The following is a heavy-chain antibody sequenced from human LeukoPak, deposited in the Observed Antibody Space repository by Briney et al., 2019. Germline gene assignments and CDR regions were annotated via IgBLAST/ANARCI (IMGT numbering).Heavy chain of an antibody. CDR1: GFTFSSYG. Sequence: GGSLRLSCAASGFTFSSYGMHWVRQAPGKGLEWVAVISYDGSNKYYADSVKGRFTISRDNSKNTLYLQMNSLRAEGTAVYYCARDAIAVANWDKGTDYWGQGTLVTVSS. V-gene: IGHV3-30*03. D-gene: IGHD6-19*01. CDR3: ARDAIAVANWDKGTDY. CDR2: ISYDGSNK. J-gene: IGHJ4*02.